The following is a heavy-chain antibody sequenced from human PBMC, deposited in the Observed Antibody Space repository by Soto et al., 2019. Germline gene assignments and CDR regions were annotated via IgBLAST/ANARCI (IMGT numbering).Heavy chain of an antibody. Sequence: EVQLLESGGGLVQPGGSLRLSCAASGFTFSSYVMSWVRQAPGKGPEWVSAISGSGGSTYYAASVKGRFTISRDSSKNTLFLQMNSLRAGDTAVYYCAKGDWYFDLWGRGTLVTVSS. CDR1: GFTFSSYV. CDR3: AKGDWYFDL. J-gene: IGHJ2*01. V-gene: IGHV3-23*01. CDR2: ISGSGGST.